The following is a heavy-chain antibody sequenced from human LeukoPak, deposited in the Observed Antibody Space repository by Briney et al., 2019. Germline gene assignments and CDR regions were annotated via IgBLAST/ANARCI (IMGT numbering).Heavy chain of an antibody. J-gene: IGHJ3*02. V-gene: IGHV3-33*01. CDR3: ARAGFDAFDI. Sequence: PGRSLRLSCAASGFTFSSYGMHWVRQAPGKGLEWVAVIWYDGSNKYYADSVKGRFTISRDNSKNTLYLQMNSLRAEDTAVHYCARAGFDAFDIWGQGTMVTVSS. D-gene: IGHD6-19*01. CDR2: IWYDGSNK. CDR1: GFTFSSYG.